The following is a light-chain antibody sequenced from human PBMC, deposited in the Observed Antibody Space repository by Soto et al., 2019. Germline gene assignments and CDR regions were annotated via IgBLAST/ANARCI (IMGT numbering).Light chain of an antibody. CDR1: SSDVGGYNS. V-gene: IGLV2-14*01. Sequence: QSVLTQPASVSGSPGQSITISCTGTSSDVGGYNSVSWYRQDPGKAPKLMIYDVTNRPSGVSNRFSGSKYGNTASLTISGLQAEDEADYYCSSFTSSITYVFGTGTKVTVL. CDR3: SSFTSSITYV. CDR2: DVT. J-gene: IGLJ1*01.